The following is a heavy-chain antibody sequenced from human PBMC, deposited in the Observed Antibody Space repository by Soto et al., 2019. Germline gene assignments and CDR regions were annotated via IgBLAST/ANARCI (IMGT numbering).Heavy chain of an antibody. J-gene: IGHJ4*02. Sequence: EVQLLEAGGGLVQPGESLRLSCTASGFIFSNFAMTWVRQAPGRGLEWVAKIAGGGGSTFYADSVKGRFTISRDNSKNTLYLQMDSLRDEDTAVYYCAKAAMYSSPFDSWGQGALVTVSS. V-gene: IGHV3-23*01. CDR1: GFIFSNFA. CDR3: AKAAMYSSPFDS. D-gene: IGHD2-2*01. CDR2: IAGGGGST.